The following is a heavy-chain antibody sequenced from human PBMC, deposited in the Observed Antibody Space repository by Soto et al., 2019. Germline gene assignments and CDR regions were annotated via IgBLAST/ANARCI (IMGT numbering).Heavy chain of an antibody. CDR2: ISGSGGST. CDR1: GFTFSSYA. CDR3: ARGRVMRRAAMESSYYYYGMDV. D-gene: IGHD5-18*01. Sequence: EVQLLESGGGLVQPGGSLRLSCAASGFTFSSYAMSWVRQAPGKGLEWVSAISGSGGSTYYADSVKGRFTISRDNSKNTLYLQMNSLRAEDTAVYYCARGRVMRRAAMESSYYYYGMDVWGQGTTVTVSS. J-gene: IGHJ6*02. V-gene: IGHV3-23*01.